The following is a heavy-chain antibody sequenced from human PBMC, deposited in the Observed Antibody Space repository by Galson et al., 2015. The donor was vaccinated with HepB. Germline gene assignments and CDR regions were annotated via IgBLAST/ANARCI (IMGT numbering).Heavy chain of an antibody. V-gene: IGHV1-69*11. CDR3: ARRICSSIGCYAPEYNWFDP. Sequence: SVKVSCKASGATLSSNSIDWVRQAPGQGLEWMGRIIPSLGRADYAQKLRDRLTITADESTTTAYMELSSLRSEDTAVYYCARRICSSIGCYAPEYNWFDPWAREPRSPSPQ. CDR2: IIPSLGRA. CDR1: GATLSSNS. D-gene: IGHD2-2*01. J-gene: IGHJ5*02.